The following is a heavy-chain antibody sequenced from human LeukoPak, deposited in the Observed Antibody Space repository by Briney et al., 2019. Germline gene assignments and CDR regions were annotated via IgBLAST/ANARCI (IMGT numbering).Heavy chain of an antibody. J-gene: IGHJ3*02. CDR3: ARDGDYGDFLDAFDI. D-gene: IGHD4-17*01. V-gene: IGHV4-30-4*01. CDR2: IYYSGST. Sequence: SETLSLTCTVSGGSISSGDYYWSWIRQPPGTGLEWIGYIYYSGSTYYNPSLKSRVTISVDTSKNQFSLKLSSVTAADTAVYYCARDGDYGDFLDAFDIWGQGTMVTVSS. CDR1: GGSISSGDYY.